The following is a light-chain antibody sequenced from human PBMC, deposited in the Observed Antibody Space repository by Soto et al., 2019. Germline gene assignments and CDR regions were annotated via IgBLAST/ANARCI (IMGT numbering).Light chain of an antibody. CDR2: SNN. CDR3: AAWDDSLNGLV. J-gene: IGLJ2*01. V-gene: IGLV1-44*01. CDR1: SSNIGSNP. Sequence: QSVLTQPPSASGTPGQWVTISCSGSSSNIGSNPVTWYQQLPATAPKILIYSNNQRPSGVPDRFSGSKSGTSASLAISGLQSEDEADYYCAAWDDSLNGLVFGGGTKLTVL.